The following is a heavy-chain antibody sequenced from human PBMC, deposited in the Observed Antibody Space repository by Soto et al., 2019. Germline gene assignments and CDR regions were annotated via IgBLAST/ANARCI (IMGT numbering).Heavy chain of an antibody. CDR3: ARDGGYCSGGSCYSVFDI. CDR1: RFSVNSYW. CDR2: IKQDGSEK. Sequence: PWGSLRLSCAPGRFSVNSYWSSWVSQAPGKGLEWVANIKQDGSEKYYVDSVKGRFTISRDNAKNSLYLQMNSLRAEDTAVYYCARDGGYCSGGSCYSVFDIWGQGT. J-gene: IGHJ3*02. V-gene: IGHV3-7*01. D-gene: IGHD2-15*01.